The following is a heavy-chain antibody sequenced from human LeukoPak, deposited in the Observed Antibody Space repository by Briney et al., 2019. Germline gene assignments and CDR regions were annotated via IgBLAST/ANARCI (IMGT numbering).Heavy chain of an antibody. Sequence: PSQTLSLTCTVSGGSISSSSYYWGWIRQPPGKGLEWIGSIYYSGSTYYNPSLKSRVTISVDTSKNQFSLKLSSVTAADTAVYYCARQEWELRYFDYWGQGTLVTVSS. V-gene: IGHV4-39*01. CDR1: GGSISSSSYY. CDR2: IYYSGST. D-gene: IGHD1-26*01. CDR3: ARQEWELRYFDY. J-gene: IGHJ4*02.